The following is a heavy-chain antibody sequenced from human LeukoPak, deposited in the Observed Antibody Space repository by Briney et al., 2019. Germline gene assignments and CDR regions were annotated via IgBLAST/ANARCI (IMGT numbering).Heavy chain of an antibody. Sequence: GSLRLSCAASGFTFSSYWVHWVRQAPGKGLVWVSRIKSDGSSTTYADSVKGRFTISRDNAKNSLYLQMNGLRAEDTAVYYCAREGYYYDSSGYYVYWGQGTLVTVSS. CDR1: GFTFSSYW. D-gene: IGHD3-22*01. J-gene: IGHJ4*02. CDR3: AREGYYYDSSGYYVY. V-gene: IGHV3-74*01. CDR2: IKSDGSST.